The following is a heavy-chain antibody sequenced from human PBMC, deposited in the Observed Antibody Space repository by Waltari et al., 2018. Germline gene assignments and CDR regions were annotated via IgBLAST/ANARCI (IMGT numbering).Heavy chain of an antibody. D-gene: IGHD6-13*01. J-gene: IGHJ3*02. Sequence: QVQLQESGPGLVKPSETLSLPSAVSGYSISSGSYWGWIRQPPGKGLEWIGSIYHSGSTYYNPSLKSRVTISVDTSKNQFSLKLSSVTAADTAVYYCARQAAAGISRVAFDIWGQGTMVTVSS. V-gene: IGHV4-38-2*01. CDR3: ARQAAAGISRVAFDI. CDR1: GYSISSGSY. CDR2: IYHSGST.